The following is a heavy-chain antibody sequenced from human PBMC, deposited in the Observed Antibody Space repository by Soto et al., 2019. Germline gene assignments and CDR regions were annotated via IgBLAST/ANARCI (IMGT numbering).Heavy chain of an antibody. V-gene: IGHV1-58*02. CDR3: AAVGYDILTVSYYFDY. CDR2: IVVGSGNT. CDR1: GFTFTSSA. D-gene: IGHD3-9*01. Sequence: SVKVSCKASGFTFTSSAMQWVRQARGQRLEWIGWIVVGSGNTNYAQKFQERVTITRDMSTSTAYMELSSLRSEDTAVYYCAAVGYDILTVSYYFDYWGQGTLVTVSS. J-gene: IGHJ4*02.